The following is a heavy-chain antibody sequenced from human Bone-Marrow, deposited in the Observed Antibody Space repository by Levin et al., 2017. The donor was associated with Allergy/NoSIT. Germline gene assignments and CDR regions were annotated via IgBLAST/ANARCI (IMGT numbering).Heavy chain of an antibody. V-gene: IGHV3-23*01. CDR2: VINSGGST. J-gene: IGHJ4*02. Sequence: GESLKISCAASGFTFSTYAMSWVRQAPGKGLEWVSSVINSGGSTYYADSVKGRFTISRDNAMNTVHLQMNSLRVEDTAVYYCAKSLYMTGVNFESWGRGTLVAVSS. CDR3: AKSLYMTGVNFES. CDR1: GFTFSTYA. D-gene: IGHD3-9*01.